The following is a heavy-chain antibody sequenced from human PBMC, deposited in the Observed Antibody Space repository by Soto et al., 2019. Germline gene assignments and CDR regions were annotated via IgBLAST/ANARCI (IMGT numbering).Heavy chain of an antibody. CDR1: GFTFRSYA. J-gene: IGHJ6*03. D-gene: IGHD3-3*01. CDR3: AKIPITMFGVVIIPYYYYMDV. CDR2: ISGSGGRT. Sequence: EVQLLESGGGLVQPGGSLSLSCAASGFTFRSYAMSWVRQAPGKGLEWVSAISGSGGRTYYADSVKGRVTISRDNSKNTLYLQMNSLRAEDTAVYYCAKIPITMFGVVIIPYYYYMDVWGKGTTVTVSS. V-gene: IGHV3-23*01.